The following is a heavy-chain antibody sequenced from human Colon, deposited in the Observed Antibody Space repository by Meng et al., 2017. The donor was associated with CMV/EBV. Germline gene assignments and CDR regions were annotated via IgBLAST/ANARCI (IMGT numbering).Heavy chain of an antibody. CDR2: IGKEGRDI. CDR1: GFTFSNYW. CDR3: ARDPDWHQFDY. D-gene: IGHD3-9*01. Sequence: EVHLMASXXGLVQXGGSLRLSCAASGFTFSNYWMTWVRRSPGKGLEWVANIGKEGRDIYYVDSVKGRFTISRDNAKNSLYLQMNSLRVDDTAVYYCARDPDWHQFDYRGQGTLVTVSS. J-gene: IGHJ4*02. V-gene: IGHV3-7*04.